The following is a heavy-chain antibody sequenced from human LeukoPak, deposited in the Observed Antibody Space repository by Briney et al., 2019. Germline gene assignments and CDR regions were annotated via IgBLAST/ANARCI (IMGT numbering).Heavy chain of an antibody. J-gene: IGHJ6*02. V-gene: IGHV3-9*01. D-gene: IGHD6-25*01. Sequence: GRSLRLSCAASGFTFDDYAMHWVRHAPGKGLEWVSGISWNSGSIGYADSVKGRFTISRDNAKNSLYLQMNSLRAEDTALYYCAKSGFGYYYYGMDVWGQGTTVTVSS. CDR1: GFTFDDYA. CDR3: AKSGFGYYYYGMDV. CDR2: ISWNSGSI.